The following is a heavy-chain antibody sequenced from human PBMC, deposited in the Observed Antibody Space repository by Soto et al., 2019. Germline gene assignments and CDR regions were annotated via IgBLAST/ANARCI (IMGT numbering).Heavy chain of an antibody. CDR1: GGSISSYY. V-gene: IGHV4-59*01. D-gene: IGHD2-2*01. Sequence: SETLSLTCTVSGGSISSYYWSWIRQPPGKGLEWIGYIYYSGSTNYNPSLKSRVTISVDTSKNQFSLKLSSVTAADTAVYYCARKSRHRSSMFDYWGQGTLVTVPQ. CDR3: ARKSRHRSSMFDY. CDR2: IYYSGST. J-gene: IGHJ4*02.